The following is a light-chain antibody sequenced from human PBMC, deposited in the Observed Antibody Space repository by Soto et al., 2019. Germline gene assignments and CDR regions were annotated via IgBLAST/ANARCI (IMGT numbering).Light chain of an antibody. J-gene: IGLJ1*01. V-gene: IGLV1-51*01. CDR1: NSNIGNNY. CDR2: DNN. CDR3: GTWDSTLSVYV. Sequence: QSVLTQPPSVSAAPGQKVTISCSGSNSNIGNNYVSWYQQLPGTAPNLLIYDNNQRPSGTPDRFSGSKSGTSATLGITGLQTGDEADYYCGTWDSTLSVYVLGTGTKLTV.